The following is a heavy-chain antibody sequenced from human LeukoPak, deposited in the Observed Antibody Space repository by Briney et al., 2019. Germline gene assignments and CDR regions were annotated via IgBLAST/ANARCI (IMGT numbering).Heavy chain of an antibody. D-gene: IGHD3-10*01. Sequence: PGGSLRLSCATSGFTFTNYPMHWVRQPPGKGLEPVAVITSDGSHDYYADSVKGRFTISRDNAKNSLYLQMNSLRAEDMALYYCAKGGHSGSYSTLDYWGQGTLVTVSS. V-gene: IGHV3-30*04. J-gene: IGHJ4*02. CDR3: AKGGHSGSYSTLDY. CDR1: GFTFTNYP. CDR2: ITSDGSHD.